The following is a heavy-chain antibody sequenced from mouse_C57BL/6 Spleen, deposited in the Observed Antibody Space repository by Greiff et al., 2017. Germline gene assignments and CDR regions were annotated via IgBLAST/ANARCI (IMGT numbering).Heavy chain of an antibody. CDR1: GYSFTDYN. V-gene: IGHV1-39*01. CDR3: ASWGRSGYDY. J-gene: IGHJ2*01. Sequence: VHVKQSGPELVKPGASVKISCKASGYSFTDYNMNWVKQSNGKSLEWIGVINPNYGTTSYNQKFKGKATLTVDQSSSTAYMQLNSLTSEDSAVYYCASWGRSGYDYWGQGTTLTVSS. CDR2: INPNYGTT. D-gene: IGHD3-2*02.